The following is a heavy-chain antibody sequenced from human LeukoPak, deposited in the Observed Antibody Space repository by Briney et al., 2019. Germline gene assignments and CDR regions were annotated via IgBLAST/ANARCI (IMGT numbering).Heavy chain of an antibody. Sequence: GGSLRLSCAASGFTFSSYDMSWVRQAPGKGLEWVSVLYTGGGTDHADSVKGRFTISRDNSKNTLSLQMNSLRAEDTAIYYCTRSGYRHPYHFDSWGQGTLVTVSS. J-gene: IGHJ4*02. V-gene: IGHV3-53*01. D-gene: IGHD3-22*01. CDR1: GFTFSSYD. CDR3: TRSGYRHPYHFDS. CDR2: LYTGGGT.